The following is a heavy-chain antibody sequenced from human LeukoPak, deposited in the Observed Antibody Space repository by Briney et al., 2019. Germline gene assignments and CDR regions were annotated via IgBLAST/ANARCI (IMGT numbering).Heavy chain of an antibody. CDR2: VRSKANSYAT. CDR3: ASYSGYDPAFDY. D-gene: IGHD5-12*01. V-gene: IGHV3-73*01. Sequence: GGSLRLSCAASGFSFSGSAMHWVRQASGKGLEWVGRVRSKANSYATAYVASVKGRFTISRDDSKNTAYLQMNSLKTEDTAVYYCASYSGYDPAFDYWGQGTLVTVSS. J-gene: IGHJ4*02. CDR1: GFSFSGSA.